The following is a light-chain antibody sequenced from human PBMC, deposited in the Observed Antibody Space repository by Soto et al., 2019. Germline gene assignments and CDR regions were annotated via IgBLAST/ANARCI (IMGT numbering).Light chain of an antibody. Sequence: DIQMTQSPSTLSASVGDRVTITCRASQTISGWLAWYQQKPGKAPKLLIYKASSLQSAVPSRFSGSGPGTEFPLTISSLQPDDSATYYCQQYNSYPYTFGQGTKLEI. J-gene: IGKJ2*01. CDR1: QTISGW. V-gene: IGKV1-5*03. CDR2: KAS. CDR3: QQYNSYPYT.